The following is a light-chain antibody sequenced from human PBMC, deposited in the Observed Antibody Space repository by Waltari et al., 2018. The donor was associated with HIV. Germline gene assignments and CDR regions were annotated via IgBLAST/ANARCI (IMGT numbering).Light chain of an antibody. Sequence: QSALTQPRSVSGSPGQSVTISCTGTSSDIGVDNYVSWYQQHAGKAPKLVIYDVSKRPSVVPDRFSGSKSGNTASLTISGLQPEDEADYHCCSYGGRRIFAGGTKLTVL. J-gene: IGLJ2*01. CDR1: SSDIGVDNY. CDR3: CSYGGRRI. V-gene: IGLV2-11*01. CDR2: DVS.